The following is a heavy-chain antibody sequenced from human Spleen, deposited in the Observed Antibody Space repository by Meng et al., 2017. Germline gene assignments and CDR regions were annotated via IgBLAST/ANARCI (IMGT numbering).Heavy chain of an antibody. CDR3: YGHVDY. Sequence: GESLKISCAASGFTFSNAWMTWVRQAPGKGLEWIGRMQSNVDGRTVDYAAAVKGRFFISRDDAENTFYLQMNSLKTEATAVYYCYGHVDYWGHGTLVTVSS. V-gene: IGHV3-15*01. CDR1: GFTFSNAW. J-gene: IGHJ4*01. CDR2: MQSNVDGRTV. D-gene: IGHD4-17*01.